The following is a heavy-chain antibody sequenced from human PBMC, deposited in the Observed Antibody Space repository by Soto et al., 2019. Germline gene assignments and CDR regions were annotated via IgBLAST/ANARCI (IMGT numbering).Heavy chain of an antibody. J-gene: IGHJ6*02. CDR2: IQYNGYS. CDR3: ARHGFGSLHGLVDV. CDR1: GGSITNYY. D-gene: IGHD3-10*01. V-gene: IGHV4-59*08. Sequence: QVQLQESGPGLVKPSETLSLTCTVSGGSITNYYCSWFRQPPGKGLEWIGYIQYNGYSAYNLSLKRRVTMSMDTSKTQVSLMLESVTATDTAVYYCARHGFGSLHGLVDVWGQGTTVIVSS.